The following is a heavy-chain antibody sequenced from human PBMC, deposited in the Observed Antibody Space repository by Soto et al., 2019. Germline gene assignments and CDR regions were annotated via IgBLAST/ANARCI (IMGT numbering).Heavy chain of an antibody. J-gene: IGHJ4*02. D-gene: IGHD5-18*01. CDR2: INHSGST. V-gene: IGHV4-34*01. CDR1: GGSFSGYY. Sequence: QVQLLQWGAGLLKPSETLSLSCAVYGGSFSGYYWSWIRQPPGKGLEWIGEINHSGSTNYNPSLKSRATIXXDXSXXQFSLQLSSVTAADTAVYYCARALGYTSGHLPIDYWGQGTLVTVSS. CDR3: ARALGYTSGHLPIDY.